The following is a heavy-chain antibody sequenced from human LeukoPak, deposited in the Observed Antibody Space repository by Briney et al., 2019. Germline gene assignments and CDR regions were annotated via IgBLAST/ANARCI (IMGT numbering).Heavy chain of an antibody. D-gene: IGHD3-22*01. CDR2: SRYDGSSD. J-gene: IGHJ4*02. Sequence: PGGSLRLSCAASAFSFSNYGMHAVRQAPGKGLEWVAFSRYDGSSDYYADSVKGRFTISRDSSQNTLYLQMNSLRVEDTAVYYCAKEPDRYYDSSGFYYFEYWGQGTLVTVSS. V-gene: IGHV3-30*02. CDR1: AFSFSNYG. CDR3: AKEPDRYYDSSGFYYFEY.